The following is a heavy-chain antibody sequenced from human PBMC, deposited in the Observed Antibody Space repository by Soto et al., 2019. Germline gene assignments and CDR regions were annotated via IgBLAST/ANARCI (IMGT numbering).Heavy chain of an antibody. CDR1: GGSISSGGYY. CDR2: IYYSGST. D-gene: IGHD2-15*01. Sequence: PSETLSLTCTVSGGSISSGGYYWSWIRQHPGKGLEWIGYIYYSGSTYYNPSLKSRVTISVDTSKNQFSLKLSSVTAADTAVYYCARAGAYCSGGSCYSEFGNWFDPWGQGTLVTV. CDR3: ARAGAYCSGGSCYSEFGNWFDP. J-gene: IGHJ5*02. V-gene: IGHV4-31*03.